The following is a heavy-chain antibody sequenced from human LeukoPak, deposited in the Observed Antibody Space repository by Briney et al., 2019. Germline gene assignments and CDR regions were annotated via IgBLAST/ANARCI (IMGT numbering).Heavy chain of an antibody. CDR2: ISYDGSNK. D-gene: IGHD5-18*01. CDR1: GFTFSSYA. V-gene: IGHV3-30-3*01. CDR3: ASPKGGGYSYGTPFDY. Sequence: GGSLRLSCAASGFTFSSYAMHWVRQAPGKGLEWMAVISYDGSNKYYADSVKGRFTISRDNSKNTLYLQMNSLRAEDTAVYYCASPKGGGYSYGTPFDYWGQGTLVTVSS. J-gene: IGHJ4*02.